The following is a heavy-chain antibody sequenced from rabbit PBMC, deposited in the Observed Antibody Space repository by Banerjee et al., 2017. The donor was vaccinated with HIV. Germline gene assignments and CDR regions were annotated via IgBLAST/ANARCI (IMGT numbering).Heavy chain of an antibody. CDR2: IYSSNGDK. J-gene: IGHJ4*01. CDR1: GSDISSNA. V-gene: IGHV1S47*01. CDR3: GRDRDGDAGYGSLAL. Sequence: QEQLVESGGGLVQPEGSLTLTCKASGSDISSNAMCWVRQAPGKGLELIACIYSSNGDKWYVSRVNGGFPISRSARLIPVDLKMTRLAVADTAPYFCGRDRDGDAGYGSLALWGPGTLVTVS. D-gene: IGHD6-1*01.